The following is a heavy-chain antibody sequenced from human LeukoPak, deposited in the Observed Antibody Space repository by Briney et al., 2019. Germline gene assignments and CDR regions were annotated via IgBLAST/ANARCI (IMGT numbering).Heavy chain of an antibody. CDR1: GFTFSSYE. CDR2: IISSGSTI. V-gene: IGHV3-48*03. Sequence: PGGSLRLSCAASGFTFSSYEMNWVRQAPGKGLEWVSYIISSGSTIYYADSVKGRFTISRDNAKNSLYLQMNSLRAEDTAVYYCASAAAGYSSGWYEGYYYYYMDVWGKGTTVTISS. J-gene: IGHJ6*03. CDR3: ASAAAGYSSGWYEGYYYYYMDV. D-gene: IGHD6-19*01.